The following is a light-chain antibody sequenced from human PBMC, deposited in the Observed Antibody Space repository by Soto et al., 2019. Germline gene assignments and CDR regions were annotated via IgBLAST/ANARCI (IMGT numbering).Light chain of an antibody. CDR3: SSYTSSSTLYV. Sequence: HSALTQPASVSGSPGQSITISCTGTSSDVGGYNYVSWYQQHPGKAPKLMIFEVSSRPSGVSYRFSGSKSGNTASLTISGLQAEDEADYYCSSYTSSSTLYVFGSGTKLTVL. V-gene: IGLV2-14*01. J-gene: IGLJ1*01. CDR2: EVS. CDR1: SSDVGGYNY.